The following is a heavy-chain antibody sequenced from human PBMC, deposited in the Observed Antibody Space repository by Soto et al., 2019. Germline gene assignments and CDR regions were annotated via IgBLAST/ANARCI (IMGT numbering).Heavy chain of an antibody. J-gene: IGHJ3*02. CDR2: IIPILGIA. D-gene: IGHD3-9*01. CDR3: ARDHPLTGYYISAFDI. Sequence: QVQLVQSGAEVKKPGSSVKVSCKASGGTFSSYTISWVRQAPGQGLEWMGRIIPILGIANYAQKCQGRVTITADKSTSTAYMELSSLRSEDTAVYYCARDHPLTGYYISAFDIWGQGTMVTVSS. CDR1: GGTFSSYT. V-gene: IGHV1-69*08.